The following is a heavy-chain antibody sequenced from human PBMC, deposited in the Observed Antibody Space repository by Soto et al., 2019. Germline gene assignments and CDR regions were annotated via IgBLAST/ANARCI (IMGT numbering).Heavy chain of an antibody. CDR1: GFRFSSYT. CDR3: AKCCVWGSYRQKSYVGF. CDR2: ISGSGGST. J-gene: IGHJ4*02. D-gene: IGHD3-16*02. V-gene: IGHV3-23*01. Sequence: PGVSLRISCAPCGFRFSSYTMSWVRQAPGKGLEWVSAISGSGGSTYYADSVKGRFTISRDNSKNTLYLQMNSLRAEDTAVYYCAKCCVWGSYRQKSYVGFWAQGILVTVSS.